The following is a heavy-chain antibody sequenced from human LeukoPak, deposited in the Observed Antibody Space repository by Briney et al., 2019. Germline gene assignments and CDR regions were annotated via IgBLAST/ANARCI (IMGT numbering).Heavy chain of an antibody. CDR1: GFTFSSYG. V-gene: IGHV3-33*01. CDR2: IWYDGSNK. D-gene: IGHD6-19*01. J-gene: IGHJ6*02. Sequence: PGGSLRLSCAASGFTFSSYGMHWVRQAPVKGLEWVAVIWYDGSNKYYADSVKGRFTISRDNSKNTLYLQMNSLRAEDTAVYYCARGKAVAGPVDVWGQGTTVTVSS. CDR3: ARGKAVAGPVDV.